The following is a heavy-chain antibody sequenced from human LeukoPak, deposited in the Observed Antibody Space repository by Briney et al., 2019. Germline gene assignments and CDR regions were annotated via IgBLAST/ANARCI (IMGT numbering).Heavy chain of an antibody. CDR3: ARGMGGGSGYYYY. CDR1: GFTFSSYA. D-gene: IGHD3-22*01. J-gene: IGHJ4*02. Sequence: GGSLRLSCAASGFTFSSYAMSWVRQAPGKGLEWVSAISGSGGSTYYADSVKGRFTISRDNAKNSLYLQMNSLRAEDTAVYYCARGMGGGSGYYYYWGQGTLVTVSS. V-gene: IGHV3-23*01. CDR2: ISGSGGST.